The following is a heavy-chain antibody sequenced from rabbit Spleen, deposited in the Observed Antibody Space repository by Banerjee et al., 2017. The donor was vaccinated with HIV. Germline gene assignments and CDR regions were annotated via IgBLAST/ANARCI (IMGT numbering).Heavy chain of an antibody. Sequence: LVESGGGLVKPGASLTLTCTASEFSLTSSDYMCWVRQAPGMGLEWIACIDTGSSGFTYHANWAKGRFTISKTSSTTVTLQMTSLTAADTATYFCARDAGSGPYIDGYFNLWGPGTLVTVS. CDR1: EFSLTSSDY. D-gene: IGHD8-1*01. CDR3: ARDAGSGPYIDGYFNL. J-gene: IGHJ4*01. CDR2: IDTGSSGFT. V-gene: IGHV1S40*01.